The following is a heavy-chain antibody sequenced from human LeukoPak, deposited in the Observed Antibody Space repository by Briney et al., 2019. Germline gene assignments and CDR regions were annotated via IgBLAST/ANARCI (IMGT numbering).Heavy chain of an antibody. Sequence: PGGSLRLSCAASGFTFSSYSMNWVRQAPGKGLEWVSSISSSSSYIYYADSVKGRFTISRDNAKNSVYLQMNSLRVEDTAVYYCARDLGYSYGYYDYWGQGTLVTVSS. V-gene: IGHV3-21*01. D-gene: IGHD5-18*01. J-gene: IGHJ4*02. CDR1: GFTFSSYS. CDR2: ISSSSSYI. CDR3: ARDLGYSYGYYDY.